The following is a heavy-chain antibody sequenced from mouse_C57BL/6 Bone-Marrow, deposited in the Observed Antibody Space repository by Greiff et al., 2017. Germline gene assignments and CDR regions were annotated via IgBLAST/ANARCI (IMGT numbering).Heavy chain of an antibody. Sequence: EVKLMESEGGLVQPGSSMKLSCTASGFTFSDYYMAWVRQVPEKGLEWVANINYDGSSTYYLDSLKSRFIISRDNAKNILYLQMSSLKSEDTATYYCARALREYFDYWGQGTTLTVSS. CDR1: GFTFSDYY. CDR2: INYDGSST. J-gene: IGHJ2*01. V-gene: IGHV5-16*01. CDR3: ARALREYFDY.